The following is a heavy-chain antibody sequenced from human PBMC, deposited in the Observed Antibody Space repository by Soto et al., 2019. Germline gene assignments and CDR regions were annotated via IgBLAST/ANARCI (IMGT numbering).Heavy chain of an antibody. Sequence: PSQTLSFTGAVYGGSFSEYYWSWIRQPPGKGLEGIGEINHGGGTNYNRSLKSRVTISVDTSKNQFSLKLISVTAADTAVYYCAVIWGPQEGNSRKAGYYYGMDVWGQGTTVTVSS. V-gene: IGHV4-34*01. CDR3: AVIWGPQEGNSRKAGYYYGMDV. CDR2: INHGGGT. CDR1: GGSFSEYY. D-gene: IGHD3-16*01. J-gene: IGHJ6*02.